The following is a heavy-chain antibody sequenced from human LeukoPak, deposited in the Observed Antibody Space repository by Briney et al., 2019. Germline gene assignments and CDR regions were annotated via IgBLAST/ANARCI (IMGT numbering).Heavy chain of an antibody. D-gene: IGHD3-10*01. CDR3: AKKGRWFGEYFDY. V-gene: IGHV3-23*01. CDR1: GFTFSSYV. CDR2: ISGSGGST. Sequence: PGGSLRLSCAASGFTFSSYVMSWVRQAPGKGLEWVSAISGSGGSTYYADSVKGRFTISRDNSRNTLYLQMNSLRAEDTAVYYCAKKGRWFGEYFDYWGQGTLVTVSS. J-gene: IGHJ4*02.